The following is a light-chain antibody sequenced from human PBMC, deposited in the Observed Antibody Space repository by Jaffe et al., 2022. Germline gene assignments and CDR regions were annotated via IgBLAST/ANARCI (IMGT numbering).Light chain of an antibody. CDR2: EVT. CDR1: SSDIGAYNY. CDR3: TAYAHRNPFYV. V-gene: IGLV2-14*01. Sequence: QSALTQPASVSGSPGQSITISCTGTSSDIGAYNYVSWYQQYPGKAPKLMIYEVTNRPSGVSNRFSGSKSGNEASLTISGLQAEDEADYYCTAYAHRNPFYVFGTGTKVTVL. J-gene: IGLJ1*01.